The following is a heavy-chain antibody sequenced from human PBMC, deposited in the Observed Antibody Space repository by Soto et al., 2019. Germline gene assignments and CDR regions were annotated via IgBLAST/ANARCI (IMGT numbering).Heavy chain of an antibody. CDR3: ARKRDYCDSSGSFDY. V-gene: IGHV4-30-2*01. D-gene: IGHD3-22*01. Sequence: SETLSLTCAVSGGSISSGGYSWSWIRQPPGKGLEWIGYIYHSGSTYYNPSLKSRVTISVDRSKNQFSLKLSSVTAADTAVYYCARKRDYCDSSGSFDYWGQGPLVTVSS. J-gene: IGHJ4*02. CDR1: GGSISSGGYS. CDR2: IYHSGST.